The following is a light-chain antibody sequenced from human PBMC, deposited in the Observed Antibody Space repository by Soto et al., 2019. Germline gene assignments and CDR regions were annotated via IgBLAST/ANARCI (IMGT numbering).Light chain of an antibody. Sequence: EIVLTQPPGPLSLSPGERATLSCRASQIVSSSFLVWYQQKAGQPPRLLIYGASSRATGVPDRFSGSWSGTDFTLTISRLQPEDSAVYYCQQFGSSPWTFGQGTKVAIK. J-gene: IGKJ1*01. CDR2: GAS. CDR1: QIVSSSF. CDR3: QQFGSSPWT. V-gene: IGKV3-20*01.